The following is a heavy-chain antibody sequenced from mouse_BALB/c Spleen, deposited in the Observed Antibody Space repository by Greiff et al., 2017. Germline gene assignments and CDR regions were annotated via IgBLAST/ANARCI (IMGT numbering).Heavy chain of an antibody. V-gene: IGHV1-14*01. D-gene: IGHD1-1*01. J-gene: IGHJ4*01. CDR2: INPYNDGT. Sequence: EVQVVESGPELVKPGASVKMSCKASGYTFTSYVMHWVKQKPGQGLEWIGYINPYNDGTKYNEKFKGKATLTSDKSSSTAYMELSSLTSEDSAVYYCARRGLWPTDAMDYWGQGTSVTVSS. CDR1: GYTFTSYV. CDR3: ARRGLWPTDAMDY.